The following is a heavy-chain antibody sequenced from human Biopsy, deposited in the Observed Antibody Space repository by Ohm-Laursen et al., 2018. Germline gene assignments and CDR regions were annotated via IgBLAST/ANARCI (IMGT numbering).Heavy chain of an antibody. V-gene: IGHV4-61*01. CDR1: NDSVSSGSFY. J-gene: IGHJ4*02. CDR3: ARGMRSSGWPYFDS. D-gene: IGHD6-19*01. Sequence: SDTLSLTCTVSNDSVSSGSFYWTWIRQPPGQGLEYIGYIYDRGRTANYNPSLESRVTMSVDMPKNQFSLKLSSVTAADTAIYYCARGMRSSGWPYFDSWGQGTLVTVSS. CDR2: IYDRGRT.